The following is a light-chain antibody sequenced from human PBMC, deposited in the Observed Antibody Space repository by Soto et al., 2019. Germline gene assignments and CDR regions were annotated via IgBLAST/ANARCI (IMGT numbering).Light chain of an antibody. CDR1: QSVNSY. V-gene: IGKV3-11*01. CDR2: DAS. J-gene: IGKJ4*01. Sequence: EIVLTQSPATLSLSPGERATLSCRASQSVNSYLAWYQQKPGQAPRLLIYDASNRATGSPARFSGSGSGTDFTRTISSLEPEDSAVYYCQQRSNWPPLPFGGGTKVEIK. CDR3: QQRSNWPPLP.